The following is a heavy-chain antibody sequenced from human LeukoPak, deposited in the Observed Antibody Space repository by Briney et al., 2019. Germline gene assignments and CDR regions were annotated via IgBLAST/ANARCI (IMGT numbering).Heavy chain of an antibody. D-gene: IGHD6-13*01. V-gene: IGHV3-30*04. Sequence: GGPLRLSCAASGFTFSSYAMHWVRQAPGKGLEWVAVISYDGSNKYYADSVKGRFTISRDNSKNTLYLQMNSLRAEDTAVYYCARGYLSSTRTDYFDYWGQGTLVTVSS. J-gene: IGHJ4*02. CDR2: ISYDGSNK. CDR3: ARGYLSSTRTDYFDY. CDR1: GFTFSSYA.